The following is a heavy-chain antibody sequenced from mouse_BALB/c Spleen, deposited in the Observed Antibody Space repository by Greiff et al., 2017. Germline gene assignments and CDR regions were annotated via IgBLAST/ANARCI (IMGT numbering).Heavy chain of an antibody. CDR1: GFSLTSYG. V-gene: IGHV2-9*02. J-gene: IGHJ4*01. Sequence: QVQLKESGPGLVAPSQSLSITCTVSGFSLTSYGVHWVRQPPGKGLEWLGVIWAGGSTNYNSALMSRLSISKDNSKSQVFLKMNSLQTDDTARYYCANNWDDAMDYWGQGTSVTVSS. D-gene: IGHD4-1*02. CDR2: IWAGGST. CDR3: ANNWDDAMDY.